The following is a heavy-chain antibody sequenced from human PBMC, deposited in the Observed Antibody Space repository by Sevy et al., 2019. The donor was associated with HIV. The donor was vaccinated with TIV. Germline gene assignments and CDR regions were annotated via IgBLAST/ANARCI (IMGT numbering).Heavy chain of an antibody. Sequence: GGSLRLSCGASGFTFSRYSMNWVRQAPGKGLEWVSSISSGNSYIYYAHSVKGRFTISRDNAKNSLYLHMNSLRAEDTAVYYCARGSGAVVAGNYFDYWGQGILVTVSS. J-gene: IGHJ4*02. D-gene: IGHD6-19*01. CDR1: GFTFSRYS. CDR3: ARGSGAVVAGNYFDY. CDR2: ISSGNSYI. V-gene: IGHV3-21*01.